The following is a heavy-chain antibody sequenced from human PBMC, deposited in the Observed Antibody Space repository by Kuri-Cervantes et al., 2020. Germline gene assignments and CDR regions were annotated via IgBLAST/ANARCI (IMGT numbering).Heavy chain of an antibody. CDR1: GGSISSDSYY. J-gene: IGHJ4*02. CDR3: ARGREWLRSRPFDY. V-gene: IGHV4-61*01. CDR2: IYYSGST. D-gene: IGHD5-12*01. Sequence: SETLSLTCTVSGGSISSDSYYWSWIRQPPGKGLEWIGYIYYSGSTNYNPSLKSRVTISVDTSKKQFSLKLSSVTAADTAVYYCARGREWLRSRPFDYWGEGTLVTVSS.